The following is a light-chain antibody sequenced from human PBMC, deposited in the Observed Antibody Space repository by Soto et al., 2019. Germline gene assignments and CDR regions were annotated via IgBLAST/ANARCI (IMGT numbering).Light chain of an antibody. Sequence: EIVLTQSPGTLSSSPGERVTLFCRASQSVTSSDLAWYQQRLGRPPRPLIYAASRRAPGIPDRFSGSGSGTDFTLTISRLEPEDFAVYYCQQYDTTPRTFGQGTKVEIK. CDR2: AAS. CDR3: QQYDTTPRT. V-gene: IGKV3-20*01. J-gene: IGKJ1*01. CDR1: QSVTSSD.